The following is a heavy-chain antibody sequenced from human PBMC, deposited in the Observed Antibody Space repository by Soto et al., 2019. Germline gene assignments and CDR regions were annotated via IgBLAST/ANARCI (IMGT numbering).Heavy chain of an antibody. CDR1: GGSISSYY. CDR3: ARRYGPGFDY. Sequence: SETLSLTCTVSGGSISSYYWSWIRQPPGKGLEWIGYIYYSGSTNYNPSLKSRVTISVDTSKNQFSLKLSSGTAADTAVYYCARRYGPGFDYWGQGTLVTVSS. CDR2: IYYSGST. D-gene: IGHD4-17*01. V-gene: IGHV4-59*08. J-gene: IGHJ4*02.